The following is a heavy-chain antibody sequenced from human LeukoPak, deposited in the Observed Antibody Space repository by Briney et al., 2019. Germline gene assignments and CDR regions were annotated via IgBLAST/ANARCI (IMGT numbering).Heavy chain of an antibody. CDR2: INSDGSST. V-gene: IGHV3-74*01. J-gene: IGHJ6*04. CDR3: ARDRGLYGMDV. CDR1: GFTFSSYW. Sequence: GGSLRLSCAASGFTFSSYWMHWVRQAPGKGLVWVSRINSDGSSTSYADSVKGRFTISRDNAKNSLYLQMNSLRAEDTAVYYCARDRGLYGMDVWGKGTTVTVSS.